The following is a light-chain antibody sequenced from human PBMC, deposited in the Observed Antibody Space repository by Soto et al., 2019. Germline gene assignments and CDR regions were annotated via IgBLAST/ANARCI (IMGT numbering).Light chain of an antibody. J-gene: IGLJ3*02. CDR1: YSDVGSYNY. V-gene: IGLV2-14*01. CDR3: GSYTDSDSPWV. Sequence: QSALTQPAFVSGSPGQSITISYTGTYSDVGSYNYVSWFQKHPGKAPQLIIYEVSNRPLGISNRFSASKSGNTASLTSSGLQAEDEADYYCGSYTDSDSPWVFGGGTKLTVL. CDR2: EVS.